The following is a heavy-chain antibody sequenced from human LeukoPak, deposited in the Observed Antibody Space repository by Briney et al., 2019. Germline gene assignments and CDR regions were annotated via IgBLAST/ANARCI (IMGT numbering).Heavy chain of an antibody. CDR3: ARDLAYYDILTGYCH. D-gene: IGHD3-9*01. Sequence: SVKVSCKASGYTFTCYYMHWVRQAPGQGLEWMGWINPNSGGTNYAQKFQGRVTMTRDTSISTAYMELSRLRSDDTAVYYCARDLAYYDILTGYCHWGQGTLVTVSS. V-gene: IGHV1-2*02. CDR1: GYTFTCYY. CDR2: INPNSGGT. J-gene: IGHJ4*02.